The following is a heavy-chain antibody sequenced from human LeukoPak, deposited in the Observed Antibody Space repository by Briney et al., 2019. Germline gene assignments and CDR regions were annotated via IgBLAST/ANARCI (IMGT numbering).Heavy chain of an antibody. CDR3: ARGSFITMVRGVIIIAHYFDY. CDR1: GGSFSGYY. Sequence: PSETLSLTCAVYGGSFSGYYWSWIRQPPGKGLEWIGEINHSGSTNYNPSLKSRVTISVDRSKNQFSLRLTSVTAADTAVYYCARGSFITMVRGVIIIAHYFDYWGQGTLVTVSS. J-gene: IGHJ4*02. CDR2: INHSGST. V-gene: IGHV4-34*01. D-gene: IGHD3-10*01.